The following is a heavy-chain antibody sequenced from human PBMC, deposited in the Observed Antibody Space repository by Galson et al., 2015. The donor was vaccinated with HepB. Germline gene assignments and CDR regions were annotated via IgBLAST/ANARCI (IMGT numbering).Heavy chain of an antibody. J-gene: IGHJ6*02. D-gene: IGHD3-9*01. V-gene: IGHV5-10-1*01. CDR2: IDPSDSYT. Sequence: SGAEVKKPGESLRISCKGSGYSFTSYCISWVRQMPGKGPEWMGRIDPSDSYTNYSPSFQGHVTISADKSISTAYLQWSSLKASDTAMYYCARHFGDDILTGYENYYYGMDVWGQGTTVTVSS. CDR1: GYSFTSYC. CDR3: ARHFGDDILTGYENYYYGMDV.